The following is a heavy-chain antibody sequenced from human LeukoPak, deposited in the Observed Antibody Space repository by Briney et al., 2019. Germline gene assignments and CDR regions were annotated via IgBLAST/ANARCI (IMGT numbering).Heavy chain of an antibody. CDR2: ISFDGGNT. CDR1: GFTFTSYG. J-gene: IGHJ6*02. Sequence: PGRSLRLSCAASGFTFTSYGMHWVRQAPGKRLEWVAVISFDGGNTNYADSVKGRFTISRDNSKNTLYLQMNSLRAEDTAVYYCAKGIGWNDDNLLLHYYGMDVWGQGATVTVSS. V-gene: IGHV3-30*18. D-gene: IGHD1-1*01. CDR3: AKGIGWNDDNLLLHYYGMDV.